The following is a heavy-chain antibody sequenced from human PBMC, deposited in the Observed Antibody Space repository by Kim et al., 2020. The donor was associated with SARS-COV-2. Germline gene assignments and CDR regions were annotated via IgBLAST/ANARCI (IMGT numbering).Heavy chain of an antibody. D-gene: IGHD3-22*01. V-gene: IGHV4-38-2*02. CDR3: AKDDSRFLRFSWYFDL. CDR2: IYHSGST. Sequence: SETLSLTCNVSGYSISSGYYWGWIRQPPGKGLEWIGSIYHSGSTYYNPSLKSRVTISVDTSKNQFSLKLSSVTAADTAIYYCAKDDSRFLRFSWYFDLWG. J-gene: IGHJ2*01. CDR1: GYSISSGYY.